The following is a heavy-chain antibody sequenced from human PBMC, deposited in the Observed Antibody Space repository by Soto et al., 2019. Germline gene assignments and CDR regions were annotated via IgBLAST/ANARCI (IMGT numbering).Heavy chain of an antibody. Sequence: SETLSLTCTVSGGSISSGGYYWSWIRQHPGKGLEWIGYIYYSGSTYYNPSLKSRVTISVDTSKNQFSLKLSSVTAADTAVYYCARDYCSGGSCYSSRSPAPPYYGMDVWGQGTTVTVS. CDR3: ARDYCSGGSCYSSRSPAPPYYGMDV. D-gene: IGHD2-15*01. CDR2: IYYSGST. CDR1: GGSISSGGYY. V-gene: IGHV4-31*03. J-gene: IGHJ6*02.